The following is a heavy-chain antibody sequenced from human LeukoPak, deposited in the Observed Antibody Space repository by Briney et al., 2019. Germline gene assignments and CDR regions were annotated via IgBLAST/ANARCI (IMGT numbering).Heavy chain of an antibody. J-gene: IGHJ4*02. CDR3: VGRIVFGWY. D-gene: IGHD1-26*01. Sequence: GTSLRLSCAASGFTFTTYAIHWVRQAPGKGLEWVSVIYSGGSTYYADSVKGRFTISRDNSKNTLYLQMNSLRAEDTAVYYCVGRIVFGWYWGQGTLVTVSS. CDR1: GFTFTTYA. CDR2: IYSGGST. V-gene: IGHV3-53*01.